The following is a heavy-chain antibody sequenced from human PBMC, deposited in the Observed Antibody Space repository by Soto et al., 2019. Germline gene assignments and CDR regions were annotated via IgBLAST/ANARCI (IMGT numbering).Heavy chain of an antibody. CDR2: ISSSSSYI. J-gene: IGHJ3*02. CDR1: GFTFSSYS. V-gene: IGHV3-21*01. CDR3: ARTPPVVAAREGNAFDI. D-gene: IGHD1-26*01. Sequence: GGSLRLSCAASGFTFSSYSMNWVRQAPGKGLEWVSSISSSSSYIYYADSVKGRFTISRDNAKNSLYLQMNSLRAEDTAVYYCARTPPVVAAREGNAFDIWGQGTIVTVSS.